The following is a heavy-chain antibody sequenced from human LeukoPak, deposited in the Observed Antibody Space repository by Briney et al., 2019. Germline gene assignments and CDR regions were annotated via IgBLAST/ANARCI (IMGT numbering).Heavy chain of an antibody. Sequence: ASVKVSCKASGYTFTGYYMHWVRQAPGQGLEWMGWINPDSGGTNYVQKFQGRATMTRDTSISTAYMELSRLRSDDTAVYYCARAGGVTMVRGVITAAFDIWGQGTMVTVSS. V-gene: IGHV1-2*02. CDR2: INPDSGGT. CDR1: GYTFTGYY. CDR3: ARAGGVTMVRGVITAAFDI. J-gene: IGHJ3*02. D-gene: IGHD3-10*01.